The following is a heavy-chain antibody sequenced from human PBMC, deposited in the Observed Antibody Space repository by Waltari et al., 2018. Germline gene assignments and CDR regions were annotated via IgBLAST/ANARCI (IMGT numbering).Heavy chain of an antibody. D-gene: IGHD3-10*01. CDR1: VCMCGLYP. CDR2: ITADGRSR. CDR3: AKADFGNPYWFFDL. J-gene: IGHJ2*01. V-gene: IGHV3-23*01. Sequence: EGQLLESGGGLVQTGGSLRLSCAASVCMCGLYPMTWFRQAPGKGLEWVSTITADGRSRNYADSVKGRFTISRDNSKNILDLQRNTLRAEDTAVYFCAKADFGNPYWFFDLWGRGTLLTVSS.